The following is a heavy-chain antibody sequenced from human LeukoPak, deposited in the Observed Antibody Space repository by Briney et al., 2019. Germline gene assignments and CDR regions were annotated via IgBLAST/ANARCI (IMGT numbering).Heavy chain of an antibody. J-gene: IGHJ6*03. D-gene: IGHD3-10*01. CDR1: GGSISSNNW. CDR2: IHHSGRT. Sequence: SETLSLTCAVSGGSISSNNWWSWVRQPPGNGLEWIGEIHHSGRTNHNPSLKSRVTISVDKSKNQFSLKLTSVTAADTAVYYCARIRGFGADYYYYYMDVWGKGTTVTVSS. V-gene: IGHV4-4*02. CDR3: ARIRGFGADYYYYYMDV.